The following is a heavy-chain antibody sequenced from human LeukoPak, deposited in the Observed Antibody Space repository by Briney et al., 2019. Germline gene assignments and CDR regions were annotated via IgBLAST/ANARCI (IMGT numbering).Heavy chain of an antibody. V-gene: IGHV3-23*01. J-gene: IGHJ4*02. CDR1: GFTFSSYA. CDR3: ARLMYYYDSSGPYLDY. D-gene: IGHD3-22*01. CDR2: ISGSGGST. Sequence: GGSLRLSCAASGFTFSSYAMSWVRQAPGKGLEWVSAISGSGGSTYYADSVKGRFTISRDNSKNTLYLQMNSLRAEDTAVYYCARLMYYYDSSGPYLDYWGQGTLVTVSS.